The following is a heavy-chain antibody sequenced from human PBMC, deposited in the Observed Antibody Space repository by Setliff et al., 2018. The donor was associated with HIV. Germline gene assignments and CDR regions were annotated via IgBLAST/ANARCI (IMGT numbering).Heavy chain of an antibody. CDR1: GGSISSSSYY. J-gene: IGHJ4*02. Sequence: KPSETLSLTCTVSGGSISSSSYYWGWIRQPPGKGLEWIGSIYYSGCTYYNPSLKSRVTISVDTSKNQFSLKLSSVTAADTAVYYCARGSRGARASKRDRSGQYLMYWGQGTLGNVAS. CDR2: IYYSGCT. D-gene: IGHD3-22*01. CDR3: ARGSRGARASKRDRSGQYLMY. V-gene: IGHV4-39*07.